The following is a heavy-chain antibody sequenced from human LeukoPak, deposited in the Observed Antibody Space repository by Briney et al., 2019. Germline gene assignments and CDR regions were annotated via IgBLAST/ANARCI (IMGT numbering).Heavy chain of an antibody. CDR2: IYYSGST. Sequence: NSSETLSLTCTVSGGSISSYYWSWIRQPPGKGLEWIGYIYYSGSTNYNPSLKSRVTISVDMSKNQFSLKLSSVTAADTAVYYCARDPRSGWHRYYFDYWGQGTLVTVSS. V-gene: IGHV4-59*12. CDR1: GGSISSYY. D-gene: IGHD6-19*01. CDR3: ARDPRSGWHRYYFDY. J-gene: IGHJ4*02.